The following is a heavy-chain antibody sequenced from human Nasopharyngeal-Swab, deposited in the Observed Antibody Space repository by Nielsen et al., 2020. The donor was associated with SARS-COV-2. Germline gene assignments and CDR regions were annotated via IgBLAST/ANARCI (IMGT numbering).Heavy chain of an antibody. CDR2: IYSGGST. D-gene: IGHD3-9*01. V-gene: IGHV3-53*01. Sequence: GESLKISCAASGFTVSSNYMSWVRQAPGKGLEWVSVIYSGGSTYYADSVKGRFTISRDNSKNTLYLQMNSLRAEDTAVYYCAREDYDILTGYYQDYYYYYGMDVWGQGTTVTVSS. J-gene: IGHJ6*02. CDR1: GFTVSSNY. CDR3: AREDYDILTGYYQDYYYYYGMDV.